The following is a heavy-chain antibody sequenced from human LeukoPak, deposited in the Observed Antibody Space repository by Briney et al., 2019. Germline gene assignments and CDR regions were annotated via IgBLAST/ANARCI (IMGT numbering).Heavy chain of an antibody. CDR1: GGSISSSSYY. V-gene: IGHV4-39*07. CDR2: IYYSGST. CDR3: ARDTAMVYDAFDI. Sequence: SETLSLTCTVSGGSISSSSYYWGWIRQPPGKGLEWIGSIYYSGSTYYNPSLKSRVTISVDTSKNQFSLKLSPVTAADTAVYYCARDTAMVYDAFDIWGQGTMVTVSS. J-gene: IGHJ3*02. D-gene: IGHD5-18*01.